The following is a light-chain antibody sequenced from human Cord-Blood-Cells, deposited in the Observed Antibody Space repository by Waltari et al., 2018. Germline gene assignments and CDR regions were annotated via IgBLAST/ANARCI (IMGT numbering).Light chain of an antibody. J-gene: IGKJ4*01. Sequence: EIVLTQSPGTLSLSPGERATLSCRASQSVSSSYLAWYQQKPGQAPRLHIYGASSRATGIPDRFSGSGSGTDFTLTISRLEPEDFAVYYWQQYGSSPLTFGGRTKVEIK. CDR3: QQYGSSPLT. CDR2: GAS. V-gene: IGKV3-20*01. CDR1: QSVSSSY.